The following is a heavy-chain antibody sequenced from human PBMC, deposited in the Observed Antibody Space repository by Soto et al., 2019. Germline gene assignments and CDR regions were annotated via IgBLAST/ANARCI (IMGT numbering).Heavy chain of an antibody. D-gene: IGHD6-19*01. CDR1: GGSISNGGYS. Sequence: ASETLSLTCAVSGGSISNGGYSWSWIRQPPGKGLEWIVYMYHSGSTNYNPSLKSRVTISVDKSKNQFSLKLISVTAADTAVYYCARIAVAGTRFDYWGQGTLVTVSS. CDR3: ARIAVAGTRFDY. J-gene: IGHJ4*02. V-gene: IGHV4-30-2*01. CDR2: MYHSGST.